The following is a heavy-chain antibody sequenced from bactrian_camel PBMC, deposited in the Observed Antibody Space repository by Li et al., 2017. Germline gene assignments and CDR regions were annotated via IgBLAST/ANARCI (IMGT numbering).Heavy chain of an antibody. CDR2: VWSTGDHI. Sequence: HVQLVESGGGLVQPGGSLRLSCTASGFTFTSYWMYWVRQAPGTGLEWVSIVWSTGDHINYAESVQGRAIISKDNTKATLYLELNGLKPEDTAIYYCVSSDAYFLQYWGQGTQVTVS. CDR3: VSSDAYFLQY. D-gene: IGHD1*01. CDR1: GFTFTSYW. J-gene: IGHJ4*01. V-gene: IGHV3S6*01.